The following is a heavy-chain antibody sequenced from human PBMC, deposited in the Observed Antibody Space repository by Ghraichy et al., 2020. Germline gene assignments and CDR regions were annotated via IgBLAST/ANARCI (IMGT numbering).Heavy chain of an antibody. CDR2: IRPDGSDK. J-gene: IGHJ4*02. CDR1: GITLSSHW. Sequence: GGSLRLSCEASGITLSSHWMSWVRPAPGEGLEWVATIRPDGSDKSYVDSVKGRFTISRDNAKNSVYLQMNSLRDEDTAVYYCASAGVFRDGYIPLWGQGTLVTVSS. V-gene: IGHV3-7*03. CDR3: ASAGVFRDGYIPL. D-gene: IGHD5-24*01.